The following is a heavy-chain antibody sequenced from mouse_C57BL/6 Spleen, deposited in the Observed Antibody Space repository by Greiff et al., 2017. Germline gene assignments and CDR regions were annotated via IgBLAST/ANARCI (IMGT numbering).Heavy chain of an antibody. V-gene: IGHV1-64*01. CDR2: IHPNSGST. CDR1: GYTFTSYW. CDR3: ARGVYYDYDGAY. D-gene: IGHD2-4*01. Sequence: VQLQQPGAELVKPGASVKLSCKASGYTFTSYWMHWVKQRPGQGLEWIGMIHPNSGSTNYNEKFKSKATLTVDKSSSTAYMQLSSLTSKDSAVYDCARGVYYDYDGAYWGQGTLVTVSA. J-gene: IGHJ3*01.